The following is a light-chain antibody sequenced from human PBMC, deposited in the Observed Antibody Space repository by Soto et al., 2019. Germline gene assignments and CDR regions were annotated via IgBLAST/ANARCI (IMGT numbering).Light chain of an antibody. CDR3: MQALQSPRT. Sequence: DILMTQSPISLPVTPGEPASISCWSSRGLLHSTGKNSLDWFLQKPGQSPKLLIYLGSNRASGVPDRFSGSGSGTNFTLRISRVEAEDVGVYYCMQALQSPRTFGRGTKVEIK. J-gene: IGKJ1*01. CDR2: LGS. CDR1: RGLLHSTGKNS. V-gene: IGKV2-28*01.